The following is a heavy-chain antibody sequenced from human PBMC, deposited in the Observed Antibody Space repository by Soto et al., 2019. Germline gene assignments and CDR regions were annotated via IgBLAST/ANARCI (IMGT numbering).Heavy chain of an antibody. J-gene: IGHJ4*02. Sequence: EVQLLESGGGWVHPGGSLRLSCAASGFTFSTYAMSWVRQAPGKGLEWVSAISGRGDTTYYADSMKGRFTISKDNSNNLLYLQMTSLLAENTAVCNCYAIFGVVIIYFCGQGATVTVSS. D-gene: IGHD3-3*01. CDR2: ISGRGDTT. CDR3: YAIFGVVIIYF. V-gene: IGHV3-23*01. CDR1: GFTFSTYA.